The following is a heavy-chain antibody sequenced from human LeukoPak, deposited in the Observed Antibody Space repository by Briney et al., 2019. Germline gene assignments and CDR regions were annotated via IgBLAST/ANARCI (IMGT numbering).Heavy chain of an antibody. J-gene: IGHJ6*03. CDR2: INPNSGGT. CDR1: GYTFTGYY. CDR3: AREGGTPLIAVAGYYYYYYMDV. D-gene: IGHD6-19*01. V-gene: IGHV1-2*02. Sequence: GASVKVSCKASGYTFTGYYMHWVRQAPGQGLEWMGWINPNSGGTNYAQKFQGRVTMTRDTSISTAYMELSRLRSDDTAVYYCAREGGTPLIAVAGYYYYYYMDVWGKGTTVTVSS.